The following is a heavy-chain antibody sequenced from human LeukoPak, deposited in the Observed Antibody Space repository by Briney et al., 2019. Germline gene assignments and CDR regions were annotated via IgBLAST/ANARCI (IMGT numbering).Heavy chain of an antibody. D-gene: IGHD5-24*01. CDR2: INHSGST. CDR3: ARGFPTSPHSWFDP. V-gene: IGHV4-34*01. CDR1: GGSFSGYY. J-gene: IGHJ5*02. Sequence: SETLSLTCAVYGGSFSGYYWSWIRQPPGKGLEWIGEINHSGSTNYNPSLKGRVTISVDTSKNQFSLKLSSVTAADTAAYYCARGFPTSPHSWFDPWGQGTLVTVSS.